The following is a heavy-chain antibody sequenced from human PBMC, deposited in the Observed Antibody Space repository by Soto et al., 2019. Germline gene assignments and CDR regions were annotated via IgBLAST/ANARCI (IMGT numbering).Heavy chain of an antibody. J-gene: IGHJ4*02. D-gene: IGHD3-22*01. V-gene: IGHV4-34*01. CDR3: ARSQGAYFYDSSGFYLDY. Sequence: SETLSLTCAVYGGSLSGYYWSWVRQPPGKGLEWMGEINHSGTTNYNPSLKSRVTISVDTSKTHFSLRLSSVAAADTAVYYCARSQGAYFYDSSGFYLDYWGQGTLVTVSS. CDR1: GGSLSGYY. CDR2: INHSGTT.